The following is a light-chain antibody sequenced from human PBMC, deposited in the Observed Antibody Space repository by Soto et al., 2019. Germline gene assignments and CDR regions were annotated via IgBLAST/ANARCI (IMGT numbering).Light chain of an antibody. CDR1: QSVSNF. V-gene: IGKV3-11*01. Sequence: EIVLTQSPATLSLSPGEGATLSCRASQSVSNFLVWYQQKPGQAPRLLIYDASNRATGIPDRFSGSGSGTDFTLTISSLEPEDFAVYYCQQRSNWPRSFGQGTRLDIK. CDR2: DAS. J-gene: IGKJ5*01. CDR3: QQRSNWPRS.